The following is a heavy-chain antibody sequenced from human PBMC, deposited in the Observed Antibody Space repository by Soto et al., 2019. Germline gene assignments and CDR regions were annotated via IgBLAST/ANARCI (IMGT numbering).Heavy chain of an antibody. CDR3: ARQGYCSGGSCYISAFDI. J-gene: IGHJ3*02. Sequence: WGSLRLSCAASGFTFSSYAMHWVRQAPGKGLEWVAVISYDGSNKYYADSVKGRFTISRDNSKNTLYLQMNSLRAEDTAVYYCARQGYCSGGSCYISAFDIWGQGTMVTVSS. V-gene: IGHV3-30-3*01. D-gene: IGHD2-15*01. CDR1: GFTFSSYA. CDR2: ISYDGSNK.